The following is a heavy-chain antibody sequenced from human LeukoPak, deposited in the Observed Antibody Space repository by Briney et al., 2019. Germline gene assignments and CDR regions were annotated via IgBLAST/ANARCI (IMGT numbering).Heavy chain of an antibody. CDR1: GFSLSTSGVG. D-gene: IGHD1-14*01. CDR3: AHSPGRGGNRALAFDI. J-gene: IGHJ3*02. Sequence: SGPTLMKPTQTLTLTFTFSGFSLSTSGVGVGWIRQPPGKALEWLALIYWNDDKRYSPSLKSRRTITKDTSKNQVVLTMTNMDPVDTATYYCAHSPGRGGNRALAFDIWGQGTMVTVSS. V-gene: IGHV2-5*01. CDR2: IYWNDDK.